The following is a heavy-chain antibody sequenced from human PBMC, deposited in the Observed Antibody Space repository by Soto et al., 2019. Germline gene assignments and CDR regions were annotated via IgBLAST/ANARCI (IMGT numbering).Heavy chain of an antibody. V-gene: IGHV3-23*01. CDR3: AKVSTYYYDSSGYSRDY. J-gene: IGHJ4*02. CDR2: ISGSGGST. D-gene: IGHD3-22*01. Sequence: GGSLRLSCAASGFTFRSYAMSWVRQAPGKGLEWVSAISGSGGSTYYADSVKGRFTISRDNSKNTLYLQMNSLRAEDTAVYYCAKVSTYYYDSSGYSRDYWGQGTLVTVSS. CDR1: GFTFRSYA.